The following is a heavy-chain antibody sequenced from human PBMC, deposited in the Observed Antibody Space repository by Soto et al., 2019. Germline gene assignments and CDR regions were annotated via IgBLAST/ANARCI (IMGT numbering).Heavy chain of an antibody. J-gene: IGHJ4*02. CDR2: IYVSAGTT. CDR3: AKTQGYFDY. Sequence: EVQLLESGGGLVQPGGSLRLSCAASGFTFNNYAMTWVRQAPGKGLEWVSAIYVSAGTTYYADSVKGRFTISSDTSKNTLYLQMNSLRAEDTAVYYCAKTQGYFDYWGQGTLVTVSS. V-gene: IGHV3-23*01. CDR1: GFTFNNYA.